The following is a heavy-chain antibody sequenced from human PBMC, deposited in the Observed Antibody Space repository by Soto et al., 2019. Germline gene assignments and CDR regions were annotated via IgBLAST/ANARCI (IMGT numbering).Heavy chain of an antibody. D-gene: IGHD6-13*01. CDR1: GYTFTSYY. CDR2: INPSGGST. Sequence: ASVKVSCKASGYTFTSYYMHWVRQAPGQGLEWMGIINPSGGSTSYAQKFQGRVTMTRDTSTSTVYMELSSLRSEDTAVYYCARDRAAAGTSYYYGMDVWGQGTTVTVSS. CDR3: ARDRAAAGTSYYYGMDV. V-gene: IGHV1-46*01. J-gene: IGHJ6*02.